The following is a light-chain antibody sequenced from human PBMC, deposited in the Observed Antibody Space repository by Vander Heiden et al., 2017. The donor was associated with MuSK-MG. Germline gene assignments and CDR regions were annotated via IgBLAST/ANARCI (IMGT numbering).Light chain of an antibody. CDR2: DAS. Sequence: TVLPRPQLSSLVPLGQPASFPGRPSRSFVHTDGNTYLSWHHRRPGQPPRLLIYDASNRFSGVPDRFSGSGAGTDFTLKINSVEAEDVGVYHCMQATQFPHTFGQGTTLEIK. J-gene: IGKJ2*01. V-gene: IGKV2-24*01. CDR3: MQATQFPHT. CDR1: RSFVHTDGNTY.